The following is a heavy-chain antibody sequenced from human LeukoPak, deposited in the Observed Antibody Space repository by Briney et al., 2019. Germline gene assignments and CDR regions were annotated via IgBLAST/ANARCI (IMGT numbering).Heavy chain of an antibody. V-gene: IGHV3-48*04. CDR1: GFMFSRYN. Sequence: GGSLRLSCAASGFMFSRYNMNWVRQAPGKGLEWVSYISTSSSTIYYADSVKGRFTISRDNAKNSLYLQMNSLRAEDAALDYCARGGGFDPWGQGTLVTVSS. CDR2: ISTSSSTI. D-gene: IGHD3-16*01. J-gene: IGHJ5*02. CDR3: ARGGGFDP.